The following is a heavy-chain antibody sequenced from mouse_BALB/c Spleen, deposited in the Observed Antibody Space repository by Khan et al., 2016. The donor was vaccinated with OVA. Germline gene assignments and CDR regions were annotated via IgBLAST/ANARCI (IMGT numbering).Heavy chain of an antibody. CDR3: TRGAWSGLFAY. CDR1: GFNIKDTY. D-gene: IGHD1-3*01. Sequence: VQLQQSGAEFVKPGASVKLSCTASGFNIKDTYMHWITQRPQQGLVWIGRIDPANGNVKYDPTFQDKTIIAADASSNTAYLHLSSLTSKYTAIYYGTRGAWSGLFAYGGQGTLVTVSA. J-gene: IGHJ3*01. CDR2: IDPANGNV. V-gene: IGHV14-3*02.